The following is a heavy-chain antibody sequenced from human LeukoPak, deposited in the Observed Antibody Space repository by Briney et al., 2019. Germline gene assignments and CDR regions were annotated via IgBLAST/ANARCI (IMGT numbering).Heavy chain of an antibody. CDR1: GFTFSSYS. J-gene: IGHJ4*02. V-gene: IGHV3-21*01. CDR3: AREGHGYSSFDY. Sequence: GGSLRLSCAASGFTFSSYSMDWVRQAPGKGLEWVSSISSSSSYIYYADSVKGRFTISRDNAKNSLYLQMNSLRAEDTAVYYCAREGHGYSSFDYWGQGTLVTVSS. CDR2: ISSSSSYI. D-gene: IGHD5-24*01.